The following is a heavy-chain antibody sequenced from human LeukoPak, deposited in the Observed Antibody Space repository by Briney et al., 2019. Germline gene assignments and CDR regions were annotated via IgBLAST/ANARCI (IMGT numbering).Heavy chain of an antibody. D-gene: IGHD2-15*01. CDR2: IYYTGST. CDR3: ARDSRGGGPDFDY. Sequence: PSETLSLTCTVSGGSISRSDYYWGWIRQPPGKGLEWIGSIYYTGSTSYNPSLKSRVTISLDMSNNQFSLKLSSVTAADTAVYYCARDSRGGGPDFDYWGQGVLVTVSS. CDR1: GGSISRSDYY. J-gene: IGHJ4*02. V-gene: IGHV4-39*07.